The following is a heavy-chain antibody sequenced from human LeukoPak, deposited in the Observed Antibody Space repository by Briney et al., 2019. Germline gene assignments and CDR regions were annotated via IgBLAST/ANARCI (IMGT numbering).Heavy chain of an antibody. CDR2: ISGSGDNT. Sequence: GGSLRLSCAASGFTFSSYAMSWVRQAPGKGLEWVSSISGSGDNTYYADSVKGRFTISRDNSKNTLYLQMNTLRAEDTALYYCAEQGNAYDVWGQGTLVTVSS. V-gene: IGHV3-23*01. CDR1: GFTFSSYA. J-gene: IGHJ3*01. CDR3: AEQGNAYDV.